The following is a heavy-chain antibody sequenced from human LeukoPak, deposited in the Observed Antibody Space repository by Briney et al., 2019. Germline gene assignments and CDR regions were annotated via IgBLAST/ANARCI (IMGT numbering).Heavy chain of an antibody. CDR1: GYTFTSYY. Sequence: ASVKVSCKASGYTFTSYYMHWVRQAPGQGLEWMGIINPSGGSTSYAQKFQGRVTMTRDMSTSTVYMELSSLRSEDTAVYYCASGGWYYQTHYYYYMDVWGKGTTVTVSS. D-gene: IGHD6-19*01. CDR2: INPSGGST. CDR3: ASGGWYYQTHYYYYMDV. J-gene: IGHJ6*03. V-gene: IGHV1-46*01.